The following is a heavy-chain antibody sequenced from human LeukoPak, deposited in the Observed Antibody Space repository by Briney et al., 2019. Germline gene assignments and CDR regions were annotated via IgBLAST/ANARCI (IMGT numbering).Heavy chain of an antibody. CDR1: GFTFSNYG. CDR3: ARGSSIAVAGTSKGAFGDY. D-gene: IGHD6-19*01. V-gene: IGHV3-53*01. J-gene: IGHJ4*02. CDR2: IYSGGST. Sequence: PGGSLRLSCAASGFTFSNYGMSWVRQAPGKGLEWVSVIYSGGSTYYADSVKGRFTISRDNSKNTLYLQMNSLRAEDTAVYYCARGSSIAVAGTSKGAFGDYWGQGTLVTVSS.